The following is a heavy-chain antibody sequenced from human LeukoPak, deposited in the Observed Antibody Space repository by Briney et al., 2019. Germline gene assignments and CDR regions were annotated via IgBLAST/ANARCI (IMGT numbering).Heavy chain of an antibody. V-gene: IGHV4-39*01. CDR1: SGSISSGTFY. CDR3: ARRRPGYYDFWSGYQDY. D-gene: IGHD3-3*01. Sequence: SETLSLTCTVSSGSISSGTFYWAWIRQTPGKGLEWIVSLIHTGGTYYNPSLRSRVTTSVDTSKNQFSLKLHSVTAADTAMYYCARRRPGYYDFWSGYQDYWGQGTLVTVSS. CDR2: LIHTGGT. J-gene: IGHJ4*02.